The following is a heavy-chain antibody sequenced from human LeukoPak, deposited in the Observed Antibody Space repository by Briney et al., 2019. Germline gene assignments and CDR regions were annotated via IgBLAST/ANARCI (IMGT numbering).Heavy chain of an antibody. CDR1: GYTFTDNY. CDR3: ARGGSIAVRGTSNPPFDY. Sequence: ASVKVSCKASGYTFTDNYAHWVRQAPGQGLEWMGWINPKSGGTLYAQKFQGRVTMTRDTSITTSYMELSRLTSDDTGVYYCARGGSIAVRGTSNPPFDYWGQGTLVTLSS. CDR2: INPKSGGT. V-gene: IGHV1-2*02. D-gene: IGHD6-19*01. J-gene: IGHJ4*02.